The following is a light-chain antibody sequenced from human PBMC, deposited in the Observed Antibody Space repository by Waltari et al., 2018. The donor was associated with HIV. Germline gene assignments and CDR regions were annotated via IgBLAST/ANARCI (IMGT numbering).Light chain of an antibody. Sequence: QSVLTQPPSASGTPGQRVTISCSGSSSNIGSNTVNWYQQLPGTAPKLLIYSNNQRPSGVPDRFSGSKSGTSASLAISGLQSEDGADYYCAAWDGSLNGRVVFGGGTKLTVL. CDR3: AAWDGSLNGRVV. CDR2: SNN. V-gene: IGLV1-44*01. J-gene: IGLJ2*01. CDR1: SSNIGSNT.